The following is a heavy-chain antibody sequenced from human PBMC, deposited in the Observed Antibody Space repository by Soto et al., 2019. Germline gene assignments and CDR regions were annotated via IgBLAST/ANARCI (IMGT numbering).Heavy chain of an antibody. CDR2: IYSGGST. J-gene: IGHJ4*02. CDR3: ARVPELFMITFGGVIVHYFDY. CDR1: GGSISSSSYY. Sequence: PSETLSLTCTVSGGSISSSSYYWGWIRQPPGKGLEWIAYIYSGGSTSDNPSLKSRVTISVDTSKNQFSLKLSSVTAADTAVYYCARVPELFMITFGGVIVHYFDYWGQGTLVTVSS. V-gene: IGHV4-61*05. D-gene: IGHD3-16*02.